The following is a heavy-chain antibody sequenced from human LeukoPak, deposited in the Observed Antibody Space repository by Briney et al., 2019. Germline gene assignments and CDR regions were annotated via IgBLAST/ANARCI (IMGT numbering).Heavy chain of an antibody. Sequence: GESLKISCKGSGYSFTSYWVGWVRQMPGKGLEGVGIFYPGDSDTRYSPSFQGQVTISADKSISTAYLQWSSLKASDTAMYYCAVNVGEPPHGWFDPWGQGTLVTVSS. CDR1: GYSFTSYW. CDR2: FYPGDSDT. CDR3: AVNVGEPPHGWFDP. V-gene: IGHV5-51*01. J-gene: IGHJ5*02. D-gene: IGHD3-10*01.